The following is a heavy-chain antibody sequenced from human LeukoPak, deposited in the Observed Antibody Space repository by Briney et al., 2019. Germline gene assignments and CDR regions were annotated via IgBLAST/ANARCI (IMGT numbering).Heavy chain of an antibody. Sequence: SETLSLTCTVSGGSISSSSYYWGWIRQPPGKGLEWIGSIYYSGSTYYNPSLKIRVTISVDTSKNQFSLKLSSVTAADTAVYYCARHELSGRWLLDYWGQGTLVTVSS. CDR3: ARHELSGRWLLDY. D-gene: IGHD5-24*01. J-gene: IGHJ4*02. CDR1: GGSISSSSYY. CDR2: IYYSGST. V-gene: IGHV4-39*01.